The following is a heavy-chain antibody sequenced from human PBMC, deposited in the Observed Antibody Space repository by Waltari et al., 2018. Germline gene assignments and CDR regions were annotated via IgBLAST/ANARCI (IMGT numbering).Heavy chain of an antibody. D-gene: IGHD7-27*01. CDR3: VRDEPGDGLDY. V-gene: IGHV3-74*03. J-gene: IGHJ4*02. CDR1: GFTFSTYW. CDR2: IERDESRT. Sequence: EVQLVESGGALVQPGGSLRLSCATSGFTFSTYWMPWVRQAPGKGLMWVAHIERDESRTTYAESVKGRFTISRDNAKNTVYLQMNSLRDDDTAVYYCVRDEPGDGLDYWGQGTLVTVSS.